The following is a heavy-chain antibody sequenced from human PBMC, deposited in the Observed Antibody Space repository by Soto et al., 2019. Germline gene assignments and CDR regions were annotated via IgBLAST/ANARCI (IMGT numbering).Heavy chain of an antibody. D-gene: IGHD6-13*01. V-gene: IGHV4-39*01. CDR2: IYYSGST. J-gene: IGHJ5*02. CDR1: GGSLSSSSYY. Sequence: PSETLSLTCTVSGGSLSSSSYYLGWIRQPPGKLLEWIVSIYYSGSTYYNPSLKSRVTIAVETSKNQFSLKLSSVTAADTAVYYCARSSSWYVIGWFDPWCQGTLVTVSS. CDR3: ARSSSWYVIGWFDP.